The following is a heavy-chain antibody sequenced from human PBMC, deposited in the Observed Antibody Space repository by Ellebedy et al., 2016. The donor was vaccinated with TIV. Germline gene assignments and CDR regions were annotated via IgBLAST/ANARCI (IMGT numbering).Heavy chain of an antibody. J-gene: IGHJ4*02. CDR3: AKASLGYCTSGRCYPFDY. CDR2: ISSTSTML. Sequence: GESLKISXAASGFTFSSYSMNWVRQAPGKGLEWISYISSTSTMLWYADSVRGRFTISRDNAKNSVYLQMNNLRAEDTAVYYCAKASLGYCTSGRCYPFDYWGQGTLVTVSS. V-gene: IGHV3-48*04. CDR1: GFTFSSYS. D-gene: IGHD2-15*01.